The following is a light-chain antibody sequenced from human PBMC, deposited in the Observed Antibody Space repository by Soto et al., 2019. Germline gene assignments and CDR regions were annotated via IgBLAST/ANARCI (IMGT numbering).Light chain of an antibody. CDR3: QSYDNGLSGWV. V-gene: IGLV1-44*01. J-gene: IGLJ3*02. CDR1: TSKIGSNT. Sequence: QPVLTQPPSASGTPGQRVTISCSGGTSKIGSNTINWYQHLPGMAPKLLIYSNNQRPSGVPDRFSGSKSGTSASLAISRLQPEDEADFYCQSYDNGLSGWVFGGGTKVTVL. CDR2: SNN.